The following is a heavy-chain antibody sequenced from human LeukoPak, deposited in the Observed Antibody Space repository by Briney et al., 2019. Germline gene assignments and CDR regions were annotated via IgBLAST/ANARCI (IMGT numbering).Heavy chain of an antibody. D-gene: IGHD2-2*01. CDR2: ISSSSSYI. J-gene: IGHJ4*02. CDR1: GFTFSSYS. Sequence: NPGGSLRLSCAASGFTFSSYSMNWVRQAPGKGLEWVSSISSSSSYIYYADSVKGRFTISRDNAKNSLYLQMNSLRAEDTAVYYCARNPPNRYCSSTSCCPFDYWGQGTLVTVSS. V-gene: IGHV3-21*01. CDR3: ARNPPNRYCSSTSCCPFDY.